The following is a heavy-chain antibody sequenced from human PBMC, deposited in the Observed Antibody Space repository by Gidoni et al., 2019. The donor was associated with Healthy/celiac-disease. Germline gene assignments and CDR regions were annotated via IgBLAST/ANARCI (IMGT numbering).Heavy chain of an antibody. CDR3: ARKSGSYPYFDY. D-gene: IGHD1-26*01. V-gene: IGHV1-24*01. J-gene: IGHJ4*02. CDR1: GYTLTELS. CDR2: FDPEDGET. Sequence: QVQLVQSGAEVKKPGASVKISCKVSGYTLTELSMHWVRQAPGKGLEWMGGFDPEDGETIYAQKFQGRVTTTEDTSTDTAYMELSSLRSEDTAVYYCARKSGSYPYFDYWGQGTLVTVSS.